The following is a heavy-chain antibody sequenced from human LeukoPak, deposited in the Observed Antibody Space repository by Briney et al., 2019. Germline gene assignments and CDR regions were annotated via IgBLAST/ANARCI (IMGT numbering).Heavy chain of an antibody. CDR3: ARARVRIAAGALDY. Sequence: PSETLSLTCAVYGGSFSGYYWIWIRQPPGKGLEWIGEINHSGSTNYNPSLKSRVTISEDTSKNQFSLNLTSVTAADTAVYYCARARVRIAAGALDYWGQGALVTVS. CDR1: GGSFSGYY. D-gene: IGHD6-13*01. J-gene: IGHJ4*02. CDR2: INHSGST. V-gene: IGHV4-34*01.